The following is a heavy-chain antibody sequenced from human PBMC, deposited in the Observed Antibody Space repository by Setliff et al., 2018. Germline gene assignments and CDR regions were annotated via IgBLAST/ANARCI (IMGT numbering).Heavy chain of an antibody. CDR2: INRRGST. Sequence: KTSETLSLTCTVSGGSVNSGYDNWNWLRQPAGKGLEWIGHINRRGSTNFTPSLKSRVTISLDTSKNQFSLNLTSVTAADTALYYCAIGGGYCDFFDCFPFDNWGQGFLVTVSS. D-gene: IGHD3-16*01. CDR1: GGSVNSGYDN. J-gene: IGHJ4*02. V-gene: IGHV4-61*09. CDR3: AIGGGYCDFFDCFPFDN.